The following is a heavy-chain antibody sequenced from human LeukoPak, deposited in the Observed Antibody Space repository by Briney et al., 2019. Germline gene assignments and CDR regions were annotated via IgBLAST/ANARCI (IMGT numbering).Heavy chain of an antibody. V-gene: IGHV3-23*01. D-gene: IGHD2-15*01. CDR3: AKDRYCSGGSCYPKNYYYGMDV. CDR2: ISGSGGST. CDR1: GFTFSSYA. J-gene: IGHJ6*02. Sequence: PGGSLRLSCAASGFTFSSYAMSWVRQAPGKGLEWVSAISGSGGSTYYADSVKGRFTISRDNSKNTLYLKMNSLRAEDTAVYYCAKDRYCSGGSCYPKNYYYGMDVWGQGTTVTVSS.